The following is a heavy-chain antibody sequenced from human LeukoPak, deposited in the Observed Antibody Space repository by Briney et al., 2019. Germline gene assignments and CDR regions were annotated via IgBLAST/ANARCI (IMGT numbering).Heavy chain of an antibody. V-gene: IGHV4-4*07. CDR1: GGSISSYY. Sequence: PSETLSLTCTVSGGSISSYYWSWIRQPAGKGLEWTGRIYNSGSTNYNPSLKSRVTMSVDTSKNQFSLKLSSVTAADTAVYYCARGVGAAGTGGTFDYWGQGTLVTVSS. CDR2: IYNSGST. J-gene: IGHJ4*02. CDR3: ARGVGAAGTGGTFDY. D-gene: IGHD6-13*01.